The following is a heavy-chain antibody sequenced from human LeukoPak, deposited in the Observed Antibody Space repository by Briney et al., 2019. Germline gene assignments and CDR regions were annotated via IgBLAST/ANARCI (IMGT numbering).Heavy chain of an antibody. D-gene: IGHD5-12*01. CDR3: ARVGPYIEVDP. V-gene: IGHV4-61*02. CDR1: GGSFSSRPYY. J-gene: IGHJ5*02. Sequence: SQTLSLTCTVSGGSFSSRPYYWSWIRQPAGKGLEWIGRIYTSGDTDYNPSLKSRVSISVDTSKNQFSLKLSSLTASDTAVYYCARVGPYIEVDPWGQGTLVIVSS. CDR2: IYTSGDT.